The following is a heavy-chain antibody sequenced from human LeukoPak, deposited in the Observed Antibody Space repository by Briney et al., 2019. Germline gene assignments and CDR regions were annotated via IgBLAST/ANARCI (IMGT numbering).Heavy chain of an antibody. CDR2: ISYDGNKK. J-gene: IGHJ3*01. V-gene: IGHV3-30*03. CDR1: GFSFSTYA. CDR3: ARSNGYHIMDAFDV. D-gene: IGHD5-24*01. Sequence: PGGSLRLSCAASGFSFSTYAMHWVRQAPGKGLEWVALISYDGNKKDYADSVKGRFTISRDNSKNTLYLQMNSLRVEDTAVYYCARSNGYHIMDAFDVWGQGTMFTVSS.